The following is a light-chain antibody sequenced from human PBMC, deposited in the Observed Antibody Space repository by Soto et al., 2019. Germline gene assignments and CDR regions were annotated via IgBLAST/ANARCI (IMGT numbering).Light chain of an antibody. CDR2: NAF. CDR1: QSISISY. CDR3: QQYGSSPRT. Sequence: EIVLTQSPGTLSLSPGKRATLSCRASQSISISYLAWYQQKPGQAPRLLIYNAFNRATGIPDRFSGSGSGTDFTLTISRLEPEDFALYYCQQYGSSPRTFCQGTKVDI. J-gene: IGKJ1*01. V-gene: IGKV3-20*01.